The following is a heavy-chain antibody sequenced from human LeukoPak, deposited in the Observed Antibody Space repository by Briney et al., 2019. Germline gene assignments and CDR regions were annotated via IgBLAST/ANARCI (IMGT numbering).Heavy chain of an antibody. CDR2: IIPILGIA. D-gene: IGHD5-18*01. J-gene: IGHJ5*02. V-gene: IGHV1-69*04. Sequence: ASVKVSCKASGGTFSSYAISWVRQAPGQGLEWMGRIIPILGIANYAQKFQGRVTITADKSTSTAYMELSSLRSEDTAVYYCARDRVRRFGGCSYGHNWFDPWGQGTLVTVSS. CDR1: GGTFSSYA. CDR3: ARDRVRRFGGCSYGHNWFDP.